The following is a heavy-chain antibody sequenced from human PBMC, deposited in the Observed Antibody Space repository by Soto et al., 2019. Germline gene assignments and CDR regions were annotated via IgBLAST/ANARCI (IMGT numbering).Heavy chain of an antibody. Sequence: ASVKVSCKASGYTFTSYAMHWVRQAPGQRLEWMGWINAGNGNTKYSQKFQGRVTITRDTSASTAYMELSSLRSEDTAVYYCARDQHCTNGVCYHHYYYGMDVWGQGNPGHRLL. J-gene: IGHJ6*02. V-gene: IGHV1-3*01. CDR2: INAGNGNT. CDR1: GYTFTSYA. CDR3: ARDQHCTNGVCYHHYYYGMDV. D-gene: IGHD2-8*01.